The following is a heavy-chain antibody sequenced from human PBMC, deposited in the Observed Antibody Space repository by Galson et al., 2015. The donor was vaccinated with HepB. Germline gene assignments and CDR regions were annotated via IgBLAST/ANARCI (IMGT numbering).Heavy chain of an antibody. D-gene: IGHD4-23*01. CDR3: ARRRYGGTMDY. Sequence: SVKVSCKASGYNFPSYGLNWVRQAPGEGLEWMGRISTYNGDTKYAQKFQGRVKMTTETSTNTAYMELRNLRPDDTAVYFCARRRYGGTMDYWGQGTRVTVSS. CDR2: ISTYNGDT. CDR1: GYNFPSYG. J-gene: IGHJ4*02. V-gene: IGHV1-18*04.